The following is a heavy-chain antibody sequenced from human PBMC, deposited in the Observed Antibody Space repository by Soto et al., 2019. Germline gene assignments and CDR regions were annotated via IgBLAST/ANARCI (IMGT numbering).Heavy chain of an antibody. J-gene: IGHJ4*02. CDR3: AHRDRRGSYAYFDY. CDR2: IYWNDDK. D-gene: IGHD1-26*01. Sequence: SGPTLVNPTQTLTLTCTVSGFSLSTSGVGVGWIRQPPGKALEWLALIYWNDDKRYSPSLRSRLTITKDTSKNQVVLTMTNMDPGHTATYCCAHRDRRGSYAYFDYGGQGTLVPVS. V-gene: IGHV2-5*01. CDR1: GFSLSTSGVG.